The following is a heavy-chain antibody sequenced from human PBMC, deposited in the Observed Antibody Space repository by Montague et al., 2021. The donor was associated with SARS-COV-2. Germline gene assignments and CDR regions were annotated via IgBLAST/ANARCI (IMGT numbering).Heavy chain of an antibody. Sequence: SLRLSCAASGFTFSDYYMSWIRQAPGKGLEWVSYISSSSSYTNYADSVKGRFTISRDNAKNSLYLQMNSLRAEDTAVYYCARVHYYDSSGYSPFDYWGQGTLVTVPS. CDR1: GFTFSDYY. D-gene: IGHD3-22*01. CDR2: ISSSSSYT. CDR3: ARVHYYDSSGYSPFDY. V-gene: IGHV3-11*05. J-gene: IGHJ4*02.